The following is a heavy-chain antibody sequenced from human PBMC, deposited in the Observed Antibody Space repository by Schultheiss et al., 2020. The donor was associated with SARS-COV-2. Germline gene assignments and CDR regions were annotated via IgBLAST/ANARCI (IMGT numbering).Heavy chain of an antibody. Sequence: GGSLRLSCAASGFTFSDYYMSWIRQSPGKGLEWVANIKQDGSEKYYVDSVKGRFTISRDNAKNSLYLQMNSLRAEDTAVYYCARRYYGSSLSAFDIWGQGTMVTVSS. V-gene: IGHV3-7*01. D-gene: IGHD3-3*01. CDR3: ARRYYGSSLSAFDI. CDR1: GFTFSDYY. CDR2: IKQDGSEK. J-gene: IGHJ3*02.